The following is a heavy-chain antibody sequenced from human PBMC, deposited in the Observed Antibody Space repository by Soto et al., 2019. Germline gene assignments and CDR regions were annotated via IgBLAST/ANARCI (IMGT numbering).Heavy chain of an antibody. V-gene: IGHV3-30-3*01. CDR1: GFTFSSYA. D-gene: IGHD6-13*01. J-gene: IGHJ5*02. Sequence: GGSLRLSCAASGFTFSSYAMHWVRQAPGKGLEWVAVISYDGSNKYYAASVKGRFTISRDNSKNTLYLQMNSLRAEDTAVYYCARDYSSIGLDPWGQGTLVTVSS. CDR2: ISYDGSNK. CDR3: ARDYSSIGLDP.